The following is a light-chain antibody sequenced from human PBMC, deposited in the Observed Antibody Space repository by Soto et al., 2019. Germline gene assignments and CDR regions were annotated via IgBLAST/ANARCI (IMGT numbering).Light chain of an antibody. CDR1: SGHSSYA. V-gene: IGLV4-69*01. Sequence: QLVLTQSPSASASLGASVKLTCTLSSGHSSYAIAWHQQQPEKGPRYLMKLDSDGSHTKGDAIPDRFSGSSSGAERYLTISSPQSEDEADYYCQTWGTGIQVVFGGGTKLTVL. J-gene: IGLJ2*01. CDR2: LDSDGSH. CDR3: QTWGTGIQVV.